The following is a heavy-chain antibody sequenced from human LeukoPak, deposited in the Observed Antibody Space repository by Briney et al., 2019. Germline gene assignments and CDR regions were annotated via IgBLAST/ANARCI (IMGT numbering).Heavy chain of an antibody. CDR3: ARGAHMVATFSYFDY. Sequence: GGSLRLSCAASGFTFSSYAMHWVRQAPGKGLEWVAVISYDGSNKYYADSVKGRFTISRDNSKNTLYLQMNSLRAEDTAVYYCARGAHMVATFSYFDYWGQGTLVTVSS. J-gene: IGHJ4*02. CDR2: ISYDGSNK. V-gene: IGHV3-30*04. CDR1: GFTFSSYA. D-gene: IGHD5-12*01.